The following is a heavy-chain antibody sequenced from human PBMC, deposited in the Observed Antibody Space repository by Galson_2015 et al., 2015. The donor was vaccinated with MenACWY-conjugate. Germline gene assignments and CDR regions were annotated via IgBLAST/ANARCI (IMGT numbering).Heavy chain of an antibody. CDR2: ISYDGSNE. CDR3: AKDWSVLYSTISYYFYMDV. D-gene: IGHD6-13*01. J-gene: IGHJ6*03. CDR1: GFTFRRFG. Sequence: SLRLSCAASGFTFRRFGMHWVRQAPGKGLEWMAVISYDGSNESYADSVKGRFTISRDNSKNTLYLQMNSLRADDTAVYYCAKDWSVLYSTISYYFYMDVWGKGTTVTVS. V-gene: IGHV3-30*18.